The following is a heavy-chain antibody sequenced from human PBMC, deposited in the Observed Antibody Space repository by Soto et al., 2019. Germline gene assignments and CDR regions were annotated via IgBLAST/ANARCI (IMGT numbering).Heavy chain of an antibody. CDR2: ISYDGSNK. V-gene: IGHV3-30-3*01. CDR3: ARDRDYDSSGFSGYFDY. CDR1: GFTFSSYA. Sequence: PGGSLRLSCAASGFTFSSYAMHWVRQAPGKRLEWVAVISYDGSNKYFADSVKGRFTISRDNSKNTLYLQMNSLRAEDTAVYYCARDRDYDSSGFSGYFDYWGQGTLVTVSS. J-gene: IGHJ4*02. D-gene: IGHD3-22*01.